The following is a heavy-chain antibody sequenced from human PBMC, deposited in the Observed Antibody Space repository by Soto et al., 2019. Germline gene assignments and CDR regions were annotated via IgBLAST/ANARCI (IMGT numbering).Heavy chain of an antibody. CDR3: ARAYCGGDCHPYYYAMDV. CDR2: ISFDGTNE. Sequence: PAGSLRLSCAASGFLFSAHALHWVRQAPGKGLEWVAVISFDGTNEYYVDSVKGRFTISRDDSQNTLYLQMNSLRAEDTALYYCARAYCGGDCHPYYYAMDVWGQGTTVTVSS. D-gene: IGHD2-21*02. V-gene: IGHV3-30-3*01. CDR1: GFLFSAHA. J-gene: IGHJ6*02.